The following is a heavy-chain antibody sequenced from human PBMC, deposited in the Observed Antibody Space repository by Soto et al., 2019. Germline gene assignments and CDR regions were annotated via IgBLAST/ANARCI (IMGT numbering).Heavy chain of an antibody. CDR2: ISYDGSNK. Sequence: LRLSCAASGFTFSGYGMHWVRQAPGKGLEWVAVISYDGSNKYYADSVKGRFTISRDNSKNTLYLQMNSLRAEDTAVYYCAKDYSSGWYALTYYYYGMDVWGQGTTVTVSS. CDR3: AKDYSSGWYALTYYYYGMDV. CDR1: GFTFSGYG. J-gene: IGHJ6*02. D-gene: IGHD6-19*01. V-gene: IGHV3-30*18.